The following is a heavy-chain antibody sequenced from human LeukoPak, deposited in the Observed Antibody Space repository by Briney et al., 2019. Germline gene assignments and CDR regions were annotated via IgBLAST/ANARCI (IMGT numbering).Heavy chain of an antibody. CDR2: IYYSGST. V-gene: IGHV4-59*12. CDR3: ATRPARGSGPYYPYFDY. J-gene: IGHJ4*02. D-gene: IGHD3-22*01. CDR1: GGSISGSY. Sequence: SETLSLTCTVSGGSISGSYWSWIRQPPGKGLEWIGYIYYSGSTNYNPSLKSRVTISVGTSKTQFSLKLTSVAAADTAVYYCATRPARGSGPYYPYFDYWGQGTLVTVSS.